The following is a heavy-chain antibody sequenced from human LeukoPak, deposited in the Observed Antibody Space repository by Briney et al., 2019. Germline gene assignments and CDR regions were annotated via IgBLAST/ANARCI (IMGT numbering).Heavy chain of an antibody. D-gene: IGHD2-21*02. Sequence: GGSLRLSCAASGFAISTNYMNWVGQAPGKGLEWASVIFSDDNTYYADSVKGRFTISRDISKNTVYLQMNSLRAEDTAVYYCATLRWGQVDYWGRGTLVTVSS. CDR3: ATLRWGQVDY. CDR2: IFSDDNT. V-gene: IGHV3-53*01. J-gene: IGHJ4*02. CDR1: GFAISTNY.